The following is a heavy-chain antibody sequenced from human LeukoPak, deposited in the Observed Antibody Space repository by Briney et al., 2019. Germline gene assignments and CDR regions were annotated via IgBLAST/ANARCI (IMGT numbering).Heavy chain of an antibody. CDR3: ARAKWELNGLSVYAFDM. V-gene: IGHV4-59*01. CDR2: IYSSGST. CDR1: GGSISSYY. Sequence: PSGTLSLTCTVSGGSISSYYWSWIRQPPGKGLEWMGYIYSSGSTNYNPSLKSQVTMSVDTSKNQFSLKLSSVTAADTAVYYCARAKWELNGLSVYAFDMWGQGTMVTVSS. D-gene: IGHD1-26*01. J-gene: IGHJ3*02.